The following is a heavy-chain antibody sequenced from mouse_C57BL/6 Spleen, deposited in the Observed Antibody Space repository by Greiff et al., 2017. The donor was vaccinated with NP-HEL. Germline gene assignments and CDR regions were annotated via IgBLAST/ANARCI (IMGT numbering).Heavy chain of an antibody. D-gene: IGHD4-1*01. CDR1: GYTFTSYW. J-gene: IGHJ4*01. CDR3: ARSLTYYYAMDY. CDR2: IHPNSGST. Sequence: VQLQQPGAELVKPGASVKLSCKASGYTFTSYWMHWVKQRPGQGLEWIGMIHPNSGSTNYNEKFKSKATLTVDKSSSTAYMQLSSLTSEDSAVYYCARSLTYYYAMDYWGQGTSVTVSS. V-gene: IGHV1-64*01.